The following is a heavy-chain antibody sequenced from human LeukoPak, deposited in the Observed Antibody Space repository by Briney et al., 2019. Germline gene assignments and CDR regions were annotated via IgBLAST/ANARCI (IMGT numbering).Heavy chain of an antibody. CDR2: ISGSGGGT. J-gene: IGHJ5*02. D-gene: IGHD3-3*01. CDR1: GFTFSSYA. CDR3: AKAHDFWSGYSRLNNWFNP. Sequence: GGSLRLSCAASGFTFSSYAMSWVRQAPGKGLEWVSAISGSGGGTYYADSVKGRFTISRDNSKNTLYLQMNSLRAEDTAVYYCAKAHDFWSGYSRLNNWFNPWGQGTLVTVSS. V-gene: IGHV3-23*01.